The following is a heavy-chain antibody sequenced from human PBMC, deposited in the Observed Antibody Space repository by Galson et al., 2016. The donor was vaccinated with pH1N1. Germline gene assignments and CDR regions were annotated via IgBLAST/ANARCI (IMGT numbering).Heavy chain of an antibody. CDR1: GSSISSAYY. Sequence: SETLSLTCAVSGSSISSAYYWAWVRQPPGKGLEWIGNIYHSGKMYSNPSLKSRFTISLDTSRNHFSLRLTSVTATDTAVYYCARGPRYFYMDFWGKGTTVTVSS. V-gene: IGHV4-38-2*01. D-gene: IGHD3-10*01. J-gene: IGHJ6*03. CDR2: IYHSGKM. CDR3: ARGPRYFYMDF.